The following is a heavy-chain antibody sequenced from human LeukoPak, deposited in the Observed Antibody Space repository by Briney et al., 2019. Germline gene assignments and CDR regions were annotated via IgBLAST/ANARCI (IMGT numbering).Heavy chain of an antibody. Sequence: SETLSLTCTVSGGSISSGGYYWSWIRQHPGKGLEWIGYIYYSGSTYYNPSLKSRVTISVYTSKNEFSLELSSVTAADTAVYSCASFGGFTDNAYWGQETLVTVSS. D-gene: IGHD3-16*01. CDR3: ASFGGFTDNAY. J-gene: IGHJ4*02. CDR2: IYYSGST. CDR1: GGSISSGGYY. V-gene: IGHV4-31*03.